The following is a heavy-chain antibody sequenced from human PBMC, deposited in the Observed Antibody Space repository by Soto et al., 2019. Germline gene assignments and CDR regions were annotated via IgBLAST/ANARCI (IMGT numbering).Heavy chain of an antibody. Sequence: GGSLRLSCAASGFTFSSYGVHWVRQAPGKGLEWVAVISYDGSNKYYADSVKGRFTISRDNSKNTLYLQMNSLRAEDTAVYYCAKAMVRGVMSGGMDVWGQGTTVTVYS. CDR2: ISYDGSNK. J-gene: IGHJ6*02. V-gene: IGHV3-30*18. CDR1: GFTFSSYG. CDR3: AKAMVRGVMSGGMDV. D-gene: IGHD3-10*01.